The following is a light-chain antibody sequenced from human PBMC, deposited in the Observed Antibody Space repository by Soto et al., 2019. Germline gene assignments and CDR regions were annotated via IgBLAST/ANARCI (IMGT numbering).Light chain of an antibody. Sequence: DIVLTQTPLSSPVTLGQPASISCRSSQSLVHDNGDTYFNWLQQRPGQPPRLLIYKISKRFPGVPDSFTGSGAGTDFTLEISRVEAEDVGVYYCMQATHFPRAFGQGTKVELK. CDR3: MQATHFPRA. J-gene: IGKJ1*01. CDR2: KIS. CDR1: QSLVHDNGDTY. V-gene: IGKV2-24*01.